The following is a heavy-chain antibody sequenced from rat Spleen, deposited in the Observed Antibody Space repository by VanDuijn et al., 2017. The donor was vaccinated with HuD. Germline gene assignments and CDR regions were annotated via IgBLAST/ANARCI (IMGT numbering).Heavy chain of an antibody. J-gene: IGHJ1*01. D-gene: IGHD1-6*01. CDR1: GFTFSDYY. CDR2: ITPSGLTT. V-gene: IGHV5-25*01. CDR3: ARRILRSYWYFDF. Sequence: EVQLVESDGGLVQPGRSLKLSCAASGFTFSDYYMAWVRQAPTKGLEWVAAITPSGLTTHYRDSMKGRFTISRENAKATLYLQMHSLRSEDTATYYCARRILRSYWYFDFWGPGTMVTVSS.